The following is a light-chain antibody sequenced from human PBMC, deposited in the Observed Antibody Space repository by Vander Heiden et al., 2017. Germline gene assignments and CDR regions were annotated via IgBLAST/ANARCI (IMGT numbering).Light chain of an antibody. J-gene: IGLJ2*01. V-gene: IGLV1-47*01. Sequence: QSVLTQPPSASGTPGQRVPISCSGSSSSIGSNYVYWYQQFPGTAPKLLIFKNNQRPSGVPDRFSGSKSGTSASLAISGLRSEDEADDYCAAWDDSVSAHVVFGGGTKLTVL. CDR2: KNN. CDR1: SSSIGSNY. CDR3: AAWDDSVSAHVV.